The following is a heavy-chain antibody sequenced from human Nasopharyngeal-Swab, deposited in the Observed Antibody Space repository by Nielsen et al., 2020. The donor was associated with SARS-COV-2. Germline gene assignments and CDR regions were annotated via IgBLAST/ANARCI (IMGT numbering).Heavy chain of an antibody. CDR2: IKQDGSEK. D-gene: IGHD3-9*01. V-gene: IGHV3-7*01. Sequence: GESLKISCAASGFTFSCYWMSWVRQAPGKGLEWVANIKQDGSEKYYVDSVKGRFTISRDNAKNSLYLQMNSLRAEDTAVYYCARVKVDYDILTGYRYYYGMDVWGQGTTVTVSS. CDR3: ARVKVDYDILTGYRYYYGMDV. CDR1: GFTFSCYW. J-gene: IGHJ6*02.